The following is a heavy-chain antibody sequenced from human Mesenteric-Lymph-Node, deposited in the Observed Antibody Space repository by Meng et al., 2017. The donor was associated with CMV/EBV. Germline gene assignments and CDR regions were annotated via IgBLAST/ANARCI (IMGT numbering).Heavy chain of an antibody. CDR3: ARPLYCSSSSCSYFDY. D-gene: IGHD2-2*01. V-gene: IGHV1-18*01. J-gene: IGHJ4*02. CDR1: SYSFRKYG. Sequence: SSYSFRKYGINWVRQAPGQGLEWMGWISAYSGDTNYAQKFQGRVTMTTDTSTSTAYMELRSLRSDDTAVYYCARPLYCSSSSCSYFDYWGQGSLVTVSS. CDR2: ISAYSGDT.